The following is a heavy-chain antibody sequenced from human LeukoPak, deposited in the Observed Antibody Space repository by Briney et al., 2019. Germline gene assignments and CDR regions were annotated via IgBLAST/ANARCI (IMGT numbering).Heavy chain of an antibody. CDR1: GYTFTSYY. CDR3: ARDPPAVHGEVVAAMGHFDY. J-gene: IGHJ4*02. V-gene: IGHV1-46*01. D-gene: IGHD2-15*01. Sequence: ASVKVSCKASGYTFTSYYMHWVRQAPGQGLEWMGIINPTGGSTSYAQKFQGRVTMTRDTSTSTVYMELSSLRSEDTAVYYCARDPPAVHGEVVAAMGHFDYWGQGTLVTVSS. CDR2: INPTGGST.